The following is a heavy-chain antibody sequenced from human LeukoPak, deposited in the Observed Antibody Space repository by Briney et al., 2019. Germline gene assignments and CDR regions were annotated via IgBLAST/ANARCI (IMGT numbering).Heavy chain of an antibody. J-gene: IGHJ6*03. CDR2: INHSGST. D-gene: IGHD3-10*01. CDR3: ARIITMVRGVIISYYYYYMDV. CDR1: GGSISSSSYY. Sequence: SETLSLTCTVSGGSISSSSYYWSWIRQPPGKGLEWIGEINHSGSTNYNPSLKSRVTISVDTSKNQFSLKLSSVTAADTAVYYCARIITMVRGVIISYYYYYMDVWGKGTTVTISS. V-gene: IGHV4-39*07.